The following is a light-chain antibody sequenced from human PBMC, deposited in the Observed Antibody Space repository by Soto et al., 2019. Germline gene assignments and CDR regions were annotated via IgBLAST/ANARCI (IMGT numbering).Light chain of an antibody. Sequence: QSVLTQPASVSGSPGQSITISCIGTSSDVGGYNYVSWYQQHPGKAPNLMIYEVSNRPAGVSDRFSGSKSGNTASLTISGLQAEDEADYYCSSYTISTSYVFGTGTKVTVL. CDR1: SSDVGGYNY. V-gene: IGLV2-14*01. J-gene: IGLJ1*01. CDR3: SSYTISTSYV. CDR2: EVS.